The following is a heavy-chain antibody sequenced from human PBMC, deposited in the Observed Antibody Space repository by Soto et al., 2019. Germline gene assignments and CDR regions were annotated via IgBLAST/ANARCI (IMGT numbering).Heavy chain of an antibody. CDR3: ARDMRDVDTAMGLYYYYYGMDV. Sequence: GGSLRLSCAASGFTFSSYGMHWVRQAPGKGLEWVAVIWYDGSNKYYADSVKGRFTISRDNSKNTLYLQMNSLRAEDTAVYYCARDMRDVDTAMGLYYYYYGMDVWGQGTTVTVSS. CDR1: GFTFSSYG. D-gene: IGHD5-18*01. CDR2: IWYDGSNK. V-gene: IGHV3-33*01. J-gene: IGHJ6*02.